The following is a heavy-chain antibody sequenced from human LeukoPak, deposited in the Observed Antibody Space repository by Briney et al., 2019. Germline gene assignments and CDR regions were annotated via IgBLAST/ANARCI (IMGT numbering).Heavy chain of an antibody. Sequence: GGSLRLSCAASGFTFNYYSMNWVRQAPGKGLEWVSAISGSGGSTYYADSVKGRFTISRDNSKNTLYLQMNSLRAEDTAVYYCAKSYGSGSYYYDYWGQGTLVTVSS. CDR1: GFTFNYYS. V-gene: IGHV3-23*01. CDR3: AKSYGSGSYYYDY. J-gene: IGHJ4*02. D-gene: IGHD3-10*01. CDR2: ISGSGGST.